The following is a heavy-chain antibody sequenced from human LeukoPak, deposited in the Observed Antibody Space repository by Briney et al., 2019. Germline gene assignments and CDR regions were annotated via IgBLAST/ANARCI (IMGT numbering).Heavy chain of an antibody. V-gene: IGHV4-4*02. CDR1: GGSISSSNW. J-gene: IGHJ4*02. D-gene: IGHD1-26*01. CDR2: IYHSGST. CDR3: ARVRGGSYNPTTDC. Sequence: SGTLSLTCAVSGGSISSSNWWSWVRQPPGKGLEWIGEIYHSGSTNYNPSLKSRVTISVDKSKNQFSLKLSSVTAADTAVYYCARVRGGSYNPTTDCWGQGTLVTVSS.